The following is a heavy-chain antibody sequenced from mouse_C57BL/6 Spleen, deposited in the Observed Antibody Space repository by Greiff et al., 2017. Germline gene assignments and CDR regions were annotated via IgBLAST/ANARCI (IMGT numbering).Heavy chain of an antibody. J-gene: IGHJ4*01. CDR1: GYTFTDYY. Sequence: VQLQQSGPELVKPGASVKISCKASGYTFTDYYMNWVKQSHGKSLEWIGDINPNNGGTSYNQKFKGKATLTVDKSSSTAYMELRSLTSEDSAVYYCARSYYDYDDGYAMDYWGQGTSVTVSS. CDR2: INPNNGGT. V-gene: IGHV1-26*01. CDR3: ARSYYDYDDGYAMDY. D-gene: IGHD2-4*01.